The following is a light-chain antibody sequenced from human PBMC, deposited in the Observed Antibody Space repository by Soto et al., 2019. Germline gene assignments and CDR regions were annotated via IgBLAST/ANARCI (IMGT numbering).Light chain of an antibody. J-gene: IGLJ2*01. Sequence: SYELTQPPSVSVSPGQTASITCSGDKLGDKYPCWYQQRPGQSPVVVIYEDNKRPSGTPERFSGSKSGNTATLTISGTQAMDEADYYCQAWDSTTVIFGGGTKVTVL. CDR2: EDN. CDR1: KLGDKY. V-gene: IGLV3-1*01. CDR3: QAWDSTTVI.